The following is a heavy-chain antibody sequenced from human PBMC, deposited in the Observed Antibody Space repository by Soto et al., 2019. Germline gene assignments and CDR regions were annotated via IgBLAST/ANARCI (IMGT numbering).Heavy chain of an antibody. Sequence: SVKVSCKASGGTFSSYAVSWVRQAPGQGLEWMGGIIPIFGTANYAQKFQGRVTITADESTSTAYMELSSLRSEDTAVYYCERDRALLAARRRFVFDAWGQGTTVTVSS. CDR1: GGTFSSYA. J-gene: IGHJ6*02. D-gene: IGHD6-6*01. CDR3: ERDRALLAARRRFVFDA. V-gene: IGHV1-69*13. CDR2: IIPIFGTA.